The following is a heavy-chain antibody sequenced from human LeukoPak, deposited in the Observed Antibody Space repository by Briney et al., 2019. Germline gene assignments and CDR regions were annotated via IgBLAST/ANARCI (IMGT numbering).Heavy chain of an antibody. CDR1: GGSISSYY. D-gene: IGHD3-22*01. CDR2: IYYSGST. J-gene: IGHJ3*02. V-gene: IGHV4-59*01. Sequence: PSETLSLTCTVSGGSISSYYWSWIRQPPGKGLEWIGYIYYSGSTNYNPSLKSRVTISVDTSKNQFSLKLSSVTAADTAVYCCARAKDSSGYLVPIDAFDIWGQGTMVTVSS. CDR3: ARAKDSSGYLVPIDAFDI.